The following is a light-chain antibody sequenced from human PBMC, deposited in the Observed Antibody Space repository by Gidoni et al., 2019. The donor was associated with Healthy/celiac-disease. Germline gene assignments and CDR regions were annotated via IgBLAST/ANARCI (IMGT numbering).Light chain of an antibody. CDR1: QGVSSN. Sequence: EIVMTQSPATLSVSPGERATLSCRASQGVSSNLAWYQQKPGQAPRLLIYGASPGATGIPARFSGSGSGTEFTLTISSLQSEDFAVYYCQQYNNWPPYTFGQGTKLEIK. J-gene: IGKJ2*01. CDR2: GAS. CDR3: QQYNNWPPYT. V-gene: IGKV3-15*01.